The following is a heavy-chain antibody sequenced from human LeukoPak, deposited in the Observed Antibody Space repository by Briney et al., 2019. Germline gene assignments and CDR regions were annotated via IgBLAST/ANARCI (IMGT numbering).Heavy chain of an antibody. V-gene: IGHV3-21*01. CDR2: ISSSSSYI. CDR1: GFTFSSYS. Sequence: PGGSLRLSCAASGFTFSSYSMNWVRQAPGKGLEWVSSISSSSSYIYYADPVKGRFTISRDNAKNSLYLQMNSLRAEDTAVYYCARVLSAAGFDFDYWGQGTLATVSS. J-gene: IGHJ4*02. CDR3: ARVLSAAGFDFDY. D-gene: IGHD3-10*01.